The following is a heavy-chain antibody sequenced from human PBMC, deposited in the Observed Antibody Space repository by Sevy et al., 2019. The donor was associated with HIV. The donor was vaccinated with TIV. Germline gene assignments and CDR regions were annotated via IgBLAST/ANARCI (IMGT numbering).Heavy chain of an antibody. Sequence: ASVKVSCKVSGYTLTKLGMHWVRQAPGKGLEWMGSFDPEDGETIYAQKFQGRLTMTKDTTTDTAYMDLSRLRSEDMAVYFCATTKDYYESSGSPFDYWGQGTVVTVSS. CDR1: GYTLTKLG. CDR3: ATTKDYYESSGSPFDY. CDR2: FDPEDGET. V-gene: IGHV1-24*01. J-gene: IGHJ4*02. D-gene: IGHD3-22*01.